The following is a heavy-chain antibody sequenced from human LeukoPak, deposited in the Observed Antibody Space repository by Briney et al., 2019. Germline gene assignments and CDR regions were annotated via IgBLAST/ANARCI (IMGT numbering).Heavy chain of an antibody. CDR3: TTGPSYGYEW. Sequence: GESLTLSCAASGMSISHRWMHWVRQAQAQGLVRDSLIKNDGRTTIYADSVKGRFTISRDNGKSTLYLQMNSLGAEDTGIYYCTTGPSYGYEWWGQGTVVTVSS. V-gene: IGHV3-74*01. D-gene: IGHD3-16*01. CDR2: IKNDGRTT. J-gene: IGHJ4*02. CDR1: GMSISHRW.